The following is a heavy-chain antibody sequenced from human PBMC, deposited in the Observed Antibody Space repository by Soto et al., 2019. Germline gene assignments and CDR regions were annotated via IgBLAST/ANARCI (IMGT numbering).Heavy chain of an antibody. J-gene: IGHJ4*02. CDR2: ISYDGSNK. D-gene: IGHD4-17*01. CDR1: GFTFSSYA. Sequence: QVQLVESGGGVVQPGRSLRLSCAASGFTFSSYAMHWVRQAPGKRLEWVAVISYDGSNKYYADSVKGRFTISRDNSKNTRYLQMNSLRAEDTAVYYCARAAGTTVVTHFDYWGQGTLVTVSS. CDR3: ARAAGTTVVTHFDY. V-gene: IGHV3-30-3*01.